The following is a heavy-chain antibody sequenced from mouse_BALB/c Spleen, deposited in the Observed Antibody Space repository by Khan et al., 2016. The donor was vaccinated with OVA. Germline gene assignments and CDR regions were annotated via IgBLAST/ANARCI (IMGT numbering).Heavy chain of an antibody. CDR2: IYPGSDNA. CDR1: GYTFTYYV. D-gene: IGHD2-3*01. CDR3: AGGDGCYVYVDY. V-gene: IGHV1-81*01. Sequence: QMQLEESGPELVKPGASVKMSCKASGYTFTYYVITWVKQRTGQGLEWIGEIYPGSDNAYYNERFTGKATLTADKYSNTTHMQLSSLTSEDSAVYVCAGGDGCYVYVDYWGQGTTLTVSS. J-gene: IGHJ2*01.